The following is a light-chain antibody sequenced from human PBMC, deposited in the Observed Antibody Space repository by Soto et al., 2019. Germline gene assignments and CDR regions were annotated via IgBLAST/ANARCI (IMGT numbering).Light chain of an antibody. J-gene: IGKJ1*01. CDR2: GAS. CDR3: QHYNNWPPWT. V-gene: IGKV3-15*01. CDR1: QSVSTN. Sequence: EIAMTQSPATLSVSPGERATLSCRVSQSVSTNLAWYQQKPGQAPRLLIYGASTRATGIPARFTGSGSGTEFTLTISSLQSEDFAVYYCQHYNNWPPWTFGRGTKVDI.